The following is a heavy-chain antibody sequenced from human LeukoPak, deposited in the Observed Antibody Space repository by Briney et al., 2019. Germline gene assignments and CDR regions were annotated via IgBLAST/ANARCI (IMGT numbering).Heavy chain of an antibody. J-gene: IGHJ4*02. Sequence: GGSLRLSCAASGFTFSSYGMHWVRQAPGKGLEWVAVISYDGNNKYYADSVKGRFTISRDNSKNTLYLQMNSLRAEDTAMYYCARNEVVTAIALGYYWGQGTLVTVSS. D-gene: IGHD2-21*02. V-gene: IGHV3-30*19. CDR1: GFTFSSYG. CDR3: ARNEVVTAIALGYY. CDR2: ISYDGNNK.